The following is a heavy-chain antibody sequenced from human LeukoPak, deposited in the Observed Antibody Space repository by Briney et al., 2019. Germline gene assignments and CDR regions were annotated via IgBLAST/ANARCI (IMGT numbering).Heavy chain of an antibody. Sequence: ASVKVSCKASGYTFPANYMHWVRQAPGQGLEWMGWINPNSGGTNYAQKFQGRVTMTRDTSISTAYMELSRLRSGDTAVYYCAREGYCSSTSCSSGSYNWFDPWGQGTLVTVSS. CDR1: GYTFPANY. V-gene: IGHV1-2*02. D-gene: IGHD2-2*01. CDR3: AREGYCSSTSCSSGSYNWFDP. CDR2: INPNSGGT. J-gene: IGHJ5*02.